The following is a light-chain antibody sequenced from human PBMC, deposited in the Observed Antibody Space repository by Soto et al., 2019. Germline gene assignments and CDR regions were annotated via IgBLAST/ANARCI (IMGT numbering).Light chain of an antibody. CDR1: QSVGKY. CDR2: GAS. V-gene: IGKV3D-15*01. J-gene: IGKJ1*01. Sequence: EIVLTQSPGTLSLSAGESATLSCRASQSVGKYLVWYQQKPGQAPRLLIYGASTRATGIPARFSGSGSGTEFTLTISSLQSEDFAVYYCQHYNNWPPWTFGQGTKVDIK. CDR3: QHYNNWPPWT.